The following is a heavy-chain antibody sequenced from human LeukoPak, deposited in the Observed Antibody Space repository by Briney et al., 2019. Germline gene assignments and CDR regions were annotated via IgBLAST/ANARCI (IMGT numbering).Heavy chain of an antibody. CDR3: ARDRAAGSDWLDP. CDR1: GGSISAYY. V-gene: IGHV4-59*01. J-gene: IGHJ5*02. Sequence: PSETLSLTCTVAGGSISAYYWSWIRQPPGKGLEWIGYIFYNGSTKYNISLKSRLTISIDTSKNQFSLKLTSVTAADTAVYYCARDRAAGSDWLDPWGQGALVTVSS. CDR2: IFYNGST. D-gene: IGHD3-10*01.